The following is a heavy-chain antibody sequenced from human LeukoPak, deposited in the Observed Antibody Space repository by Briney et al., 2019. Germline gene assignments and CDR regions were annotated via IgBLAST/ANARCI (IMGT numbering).Heavy chain of an antibody. V-gene: IGHV3-23*01. D-gene: IGHD3-22*01. CDR3: AKDFVGFDYYDSSGYLFLPDY. Sequence: QPGGSLRLSCAASGFTFSSYAMSWVRQAPGKGLEWVSAISGSGGSTYYADSVKGRFTISRDNSKNTLYLQMNSLRAEDTAVYYCAKDFVGFDYYDSSGYLFLPDYWGQGTLVTVPS. CDR2: ISGSGGST. J-gene: IGHJ4*02. CDR1: GFTFSSYA.